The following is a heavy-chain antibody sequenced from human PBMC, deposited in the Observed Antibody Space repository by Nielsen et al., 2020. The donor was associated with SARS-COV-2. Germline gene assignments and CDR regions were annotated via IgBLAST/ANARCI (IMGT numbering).Heavy chain of an antibody. CDR2: ISFDGTTK. V-gene: IGHV3-30-3*01. CDR1: GFTFRTYA. D-gene: IGHD3-22*01. Sequence: GESLKISCAASGFTFRTYAMHWVRQAPGKGLEWVAIISFDGTTKYNEDSVKGRFTISRDNSKNKLYLQMKSLRAEDTAVYYCAREWEDYDSSGFDYWGQGTLVTVSS. J-gene: IGHJ4*02. CDR3: AREWEDYDSSGFDY.